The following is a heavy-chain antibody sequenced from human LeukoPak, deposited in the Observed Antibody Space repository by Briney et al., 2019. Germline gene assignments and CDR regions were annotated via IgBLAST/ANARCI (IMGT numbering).Heavy chain of an antibody. Sequence: GGSLRLSCAASGFTFSNYWMSWVRQAPGKGLEWVANIKQDGSEKYYVDSVKGRFTISRDNAKNSLYLQMNSLRAEDTAVYYCTTEMSLYYDILTGYYAGAFDIWGQGTMVTVSS. V-gene: IGHV3-7*05. D-gene: IGHD3-9*01. J-gene: IGHJ3*02. CDR3: TTEMSLYYDILTGYYAGAFDI. CDR2: IKQDGSEK. CDR1: GFTFSNYW.